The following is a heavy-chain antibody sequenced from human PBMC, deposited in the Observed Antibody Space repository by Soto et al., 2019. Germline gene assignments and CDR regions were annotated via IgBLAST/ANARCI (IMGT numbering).Heavy chain of an antibody. CDR3: ASEPDN. V-gene: IGHV4-30-2*01. J-gene: IGHJ4*02. CDR2: MYHSGSA. Sequence: PSETLSLTCAVSGGSISSGGYSWSWIRQPPGKGLECIGYMYHSGSAYYNPSLKSRVTISIDRSKNQFSLKLSSVTAADTAVYYFASEPDNWGQGILLTVSS. CDR1: GGSISSGGYS.